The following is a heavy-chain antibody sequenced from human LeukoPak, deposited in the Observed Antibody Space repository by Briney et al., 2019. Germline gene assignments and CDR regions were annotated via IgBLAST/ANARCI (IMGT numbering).Heavy chain of an antibody. Sequence: GGSLRLSCAASGFTFSSYAMHWVRQAPGKGLEWVAVISYDGSNKYYADSMKGRFTISRDNSKNTLYLQMNSLRAEDTAVYYCASLPSPYDSSGYYRNYYYYYGMDVWGQGTTVTVSS. V-gene: IGHV3-30-3*01. CDR3: ASLPSPYDSSGYYRNYYYYYGMDV. J-gene: IGHJ6*02. CDR2: ISYDGSNK. D-gene: IGHD3-22*01. CDR1: GFTFSSYA.